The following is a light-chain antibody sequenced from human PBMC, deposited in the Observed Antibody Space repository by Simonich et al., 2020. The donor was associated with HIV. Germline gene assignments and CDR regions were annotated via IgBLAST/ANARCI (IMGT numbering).Light chain of an antibody. CDR1: QGISSW. V-gene: IGKV1-12*01. CDR2: AAS. CDR3: QQAITFTRT. J-gene: IGKJ1*01. Sequence: DIQMTQSPSSVSASVGDRVTITGRASQGISSWLAWYQQRPGKAPKLLMYAASSLQRGVQSRFSGSGAGTKFTLTISSLQPEDFATYYSQQAITFTRTFGQGTRVDVK.